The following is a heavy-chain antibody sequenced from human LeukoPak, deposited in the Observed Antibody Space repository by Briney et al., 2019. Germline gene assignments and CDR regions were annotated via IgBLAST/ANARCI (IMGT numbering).Heavy chain of an antibody. Sequence: PGGSLRLSCAASGFTFSSSWMHWVRQAPEKGLVWVSRINSDGSSTSYADSVKGRFTISRDNAKNTLFLQMNSLRAEDTAVYYCVRDYGGYWGQGTLVTVSS. V-gene: IGHV3-74*01. J-gene: IGHJ4*02. CDR1: GFTFSSSW. D-gene: IGHD4-23*01. CDR3: VRDYGGY. CDR2: INSDGSST.